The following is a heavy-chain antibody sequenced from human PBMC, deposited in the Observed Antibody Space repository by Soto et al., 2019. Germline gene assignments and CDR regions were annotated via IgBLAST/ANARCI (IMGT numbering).Heavy chain of an antibody. CDR2: FLIGGDT. CDR1: GFGVTDSY. V-gene: IGHV3-53*01. Sequence: GGSLRLSCAACGFGVTDSYMSWVRQAPGKGLEWVAVFLIGGDTHYGESVKGRYNISRDNSKNALYLQVNSLRAEDTAVYYCAREPLWSGPLPLDAFDLWGQGTMVTVSS. J-gene: IGHJ3*01. CDR3: AREPLWSGPLPLDAFDL. D-gene: IGHD3-3*01.